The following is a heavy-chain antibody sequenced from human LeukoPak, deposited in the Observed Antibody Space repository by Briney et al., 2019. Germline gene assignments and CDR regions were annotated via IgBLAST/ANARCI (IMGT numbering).Heavy chain of an antibody. CDR1: GGSISRYY. Sequence: KPSETLSLTCTVSGGSISRYYWSWIRQPPGKGLEWIGYIYYSGSTNYNPSLKSRVTISVDTSKNQYSLNLSSVTAADTAVYYCARGGYRGYDLPDYWGQGTLVTVSS. CDR2: IYYSGST. J-gene: IGHJ4*02. D-gene: IGHD5-12*01. V-gene: IGHV4-59*01. CDR3: ARGGYRGYDLPDY.